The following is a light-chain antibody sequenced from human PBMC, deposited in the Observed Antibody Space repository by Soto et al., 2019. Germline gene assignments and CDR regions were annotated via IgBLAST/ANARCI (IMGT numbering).Light chain of an antibody. Sequence: QSALTQPPSASESPGQSVTISCTGTISDVGGYNYVSWSQQHPGKAPKLMVYEVTKRPSGVPDRFSGSKSANTASLTVSGRQTADEAGYYCCSYARNNIWVFGGGTKLTVL. CDR1: ISDVGGYNY. V-gene: IGLV2-8*01. CDR2: EVT. CDR3: CSYARNNIWV. J-gene: IGLJ3*02.